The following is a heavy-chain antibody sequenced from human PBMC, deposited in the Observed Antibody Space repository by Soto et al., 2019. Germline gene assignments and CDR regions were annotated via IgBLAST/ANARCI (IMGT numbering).Heavy chain of an antibody. J-gene: IGHJ4*02. CDR1: GGSISSSSYY. V-gene: IGHV4-39*01. CDR3: AIYTGIAVAGTTDY. Sequence: QLQLQESGPGLVKPSETLSLTCTVSGGSISSSSYYWGWIRQPPGKVLEWIGSIYYSGSTYYNPSLKSRVTISVDTSKNQFSLKLSSVTAADTAVYYCAIYTGIAVAGTTDYWGQGTLVTVSS. D-gene: IGHD6-19*01. CDR2: IYYSGST.